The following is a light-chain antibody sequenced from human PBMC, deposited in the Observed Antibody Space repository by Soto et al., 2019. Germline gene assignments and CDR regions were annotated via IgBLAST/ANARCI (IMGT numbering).Light chain of an antibody. Sequence: QAVVTQEPSLTVSPGGTVTLTCASNTGPVTTAHYTYWIQKKTGQAPRTLIYDTTQRHPWTPARFSASLLGDKAPLTLSGAQPDDEADYYCFLSHKGPWVFGGGTKLTVL. CDR1: TGPVTTAHY. V-gene: IGLV7-46*01. CDR3: FLSHKGPWV. CDR2: DTT. J-gene: IGLJ3*02.